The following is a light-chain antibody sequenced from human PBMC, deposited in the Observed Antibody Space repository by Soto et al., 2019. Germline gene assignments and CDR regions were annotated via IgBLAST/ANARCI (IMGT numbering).Light chain of an antibody. CDR1: QNIISW. CDR3: QQYNSFPHT. J-gene: IGKJ2*01. CDR2: KAS. Sequence: DIQMTQSPSTLSASVGDRVTITCRASQNIISWLAWYQQKPGKAPKLLTYKASSLESGVPSRFSGSGSGTEFTLTINSLQPDDVATYYCQQYNSFPHTFGQGTKLEIK. V-gene: IGKV1-5*03.